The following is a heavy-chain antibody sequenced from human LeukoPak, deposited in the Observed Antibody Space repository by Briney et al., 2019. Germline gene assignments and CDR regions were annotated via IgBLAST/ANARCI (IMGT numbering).Heavy chain of an antibody. J-gene: IGHJ4*02. CDR2: ISYDGSNK. Sequence: PGGSLRLSCVASGFIFSRYAMHWVRQAPGKGLEWVATISYDGSNKYYADSVKGRFTISRDNSKNTLYLQMNSLRAEDTAVYYCARFGWELPFDYWGQGTLVTVSS. D-gene: IGHD1-26*01. CDR3: ARFGWELPFDY. V-gene: IGHV3-30-3*01. CDR1: GFIFSRYA.